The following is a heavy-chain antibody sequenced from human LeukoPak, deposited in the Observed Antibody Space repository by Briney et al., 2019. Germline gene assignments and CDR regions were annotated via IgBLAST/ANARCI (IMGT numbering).Heavy chain of an antibody. Sequence: PGGSLRLSCAASGFTFSSYGMSWVRQAPGKGLEWVSAISGSGGSTYYADSVKGRFTISRDNSKNTLYLQMNSLRAEDTAVYYCARGLGRTAMVTRGGVRFDYWGQGTLVTVSS. D-gene: IGHD5-18*01. CDR3: ARGLGRTAMVTRGGVRFDY. J-gene: IGHJ4*02. CDR2: ISGSGGST. V-gene: IGHV3-23*01. CDR1: GFTFSSYG.